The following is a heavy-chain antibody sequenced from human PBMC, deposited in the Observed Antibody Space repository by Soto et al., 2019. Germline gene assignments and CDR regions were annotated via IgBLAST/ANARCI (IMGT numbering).Heavy chain of an antibody. Sequence: QVQLVQSGAEVKKPGASVKVSCKASGYTFTSYGISWVRQAPGQGLEWMGWISAYNGNTNYAQKLHGRVTMTTDTSTSTAYMELRSLGTDDTTVYYCAKDCSRTSCYPGAFDIWGKGTMVTVSS. CDR2: ISAYNGNT. D-gene: IGHD2-2*01. CDR1: GYTFTSYG. J-gene: IGHJ3*02. CDR3: AKDCSRTSCYPGAFDI. V-gene: IGHV1-18*01.